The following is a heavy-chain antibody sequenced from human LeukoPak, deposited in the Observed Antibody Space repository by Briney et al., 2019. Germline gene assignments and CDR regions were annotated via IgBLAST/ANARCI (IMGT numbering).Heavy chain of an antibody. V-gene: IGHV1-69*06. CDR1: GGTFSSYA. CDR2: IIPIFGTA. D-gene: IGHD3-22*01. Sequence: GSSVKVSCKASGGTFSSYAISWVRQAPGQGLEWMGGIIPIFGTANYAQKFQGRVTITADKSTSTAYMELSSLRSEDTAVYYCARVKGQPYYYDSSGYFLWGQGTLVTVSS. CDR3: ARVKGQPYYYDSSGYFL. J-gene: IGHJ4*02.